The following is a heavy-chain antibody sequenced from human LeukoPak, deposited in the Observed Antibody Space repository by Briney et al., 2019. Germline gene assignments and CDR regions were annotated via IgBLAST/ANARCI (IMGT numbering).Heavy chain of an antibody. V-gene: IGHV3-7*01. D-gene: IGHD3-3*01. CDR1: GFTFSSYW. CDR2: IKHDGSEK. CDR3: ATDRGWRTSGYYLYYFEY. J-gene: IGHJ4*02. Sequence: GGSLRLSCAASGFTFSSYWMSWVRQAPGKGLEWVASIKHDGSEKYYVDSVRGRFTISRDNTMNSLYLQMSSLRAEDTAVYYCATDRGWRTSGYYLYYFEYWGQGTLVTFSS.